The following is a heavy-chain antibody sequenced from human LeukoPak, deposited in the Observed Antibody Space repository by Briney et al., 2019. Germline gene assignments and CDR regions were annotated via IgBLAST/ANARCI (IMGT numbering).Heavy chain of an antibody. CDR2: IYYSGST. J-gene: IGHJ4*02. D-gene: IGHD3-3*01. CDR1: GGSISSSSYY. Sequence: ASETLSLTCTVSGGSISSSSYYWGWIRQPPGKGLEWIGSIYYSGSTYYNPSLKSRVTISVDTSKNQFSLKLSSVTAADTAVYYCASFYDFWSGYHNFDYWGQGTLVAVSS. CDR3: ASFYDFWSGYHNFDY. V-gene: IGHV4-39*01.